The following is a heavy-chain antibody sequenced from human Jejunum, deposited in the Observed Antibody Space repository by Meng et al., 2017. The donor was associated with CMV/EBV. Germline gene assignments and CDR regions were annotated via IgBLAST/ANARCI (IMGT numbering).Heavy chain of an antibody. J-gene: IGHJ1*01. CDR1: FTFSTYS. CDR2: ISSDSNYI. Sequence: FTFSTYSRHWVRQAPGKGLEWVSYISSDSNYIYYGDSVKGRFTVSRDNAKNSLYLHMNSLRAEDTALYYCARDPTRYGSGSYYLDNWGQGTLVTVSS. CDR3: ARDPTRYGSGSYYLDN. V-gene: IGHV3-21*05. D-gene: IGHD3-10*01.